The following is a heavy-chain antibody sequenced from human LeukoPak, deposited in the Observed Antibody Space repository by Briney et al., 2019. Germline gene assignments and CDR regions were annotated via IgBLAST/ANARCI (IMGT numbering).Heavy chain of an antibody. Sequence: PGGSLRLSCITSGFTVSSSYMSWVRQAPGKGLEWVSIIYSGGDTYYADSVKGRFTISRDNSKNTLYLQMNSLRAEDTAVYYCSTGDSSGYGIRWGQGTLVTVSS. J-gene: IGHJ4*02. CDR2: IYSGGDT. CDR3: STGDSSGYGIR. D-gene: IGHD3-22*01. CDR1: GFTVSSSY. V-gene: IGHV3-53*01.